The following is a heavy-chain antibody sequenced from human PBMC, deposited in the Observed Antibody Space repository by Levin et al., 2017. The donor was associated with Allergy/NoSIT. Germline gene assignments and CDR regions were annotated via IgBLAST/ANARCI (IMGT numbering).Heavy chain of an antibody. D-gene: IGHD2-2*01. Sequence: GGSLRLSCAISGFTFNSYWMSWVRQAPGKGLEWVATIKSDASETYYVDSVRGRFTISRDNAKDSLFLQMGSLRGEDTAVYYCARDSRHIVGVPAPDFWGKGTLVTVSS. V-gene: IGHV3-7*01. CDR1: GFTFNSYW. J-gene: IGHJ4*02. CDR3: ARDSRHIVGVPAPDF. CDR2: IKSDASET.